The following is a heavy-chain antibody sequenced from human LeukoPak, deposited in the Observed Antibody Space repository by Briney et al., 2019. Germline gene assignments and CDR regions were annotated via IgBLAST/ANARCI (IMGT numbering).Heavy chain of an antibody. CDR2: ISYDGSNK. CDR1: GFTFSSYA. V-gene: IGHV3-30-3*01. J-gene: IGHJ4*02. CDR3: AKDPRHYYDSSGRYYFDY. D-gene: IGHD3-22*01. Sequence: GGSLRLSCAASGFTFSSYAMHWVRQAPGKGLEWVAVISYDGSNKYHADSVKGRFTISRDNSKNTLYLQMNSLRAEDTAVYYCAKDPRHYYDSSGRYYFDYWGQGTLVTVSS.